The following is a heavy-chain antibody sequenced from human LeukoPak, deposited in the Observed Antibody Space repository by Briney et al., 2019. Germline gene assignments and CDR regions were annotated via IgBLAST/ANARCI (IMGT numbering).Heavy chain of an antibody. CDR2: ISAYNGNT. Sequence: ASVKVSCKASGYTFTSYGISWVRQAPGQGLEWMGWISAYNGNTKYAQNLQGRVTLTRDTSTTTASMELRSLRSDDTAVYYCARDVGAPAPDSFDIWGQGTMVTVSS. CDR1: GYTFTSYG. J-gene: IGHJ3*02. V-gene: IGHV1-18*01. CDR3: ARDVGAPAPDSFDI. D-gene: IGHD1-26*01.